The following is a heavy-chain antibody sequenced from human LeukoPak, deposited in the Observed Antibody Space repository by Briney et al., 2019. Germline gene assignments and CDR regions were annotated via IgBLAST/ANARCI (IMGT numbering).Heavy chain of an antibody. CDR1: GFTFSSYS. CDR2: ISSSSSYI. V-gene: IGHV3-21*01. D-gene: IGHD6-19*01. CDR3: ARRRVVAGAVGWFDP. J-gene: IGHJ5*02. Sequence: PGGSLRLSCAASGFTFSSYSMNWVRQAPGKGLERVSSISSSSSYIYYADSVTGRFTISRDNTMTSLYLQMNSLRAEDTAVYYCARRRVVAGAVGWFDPWGQGTLVTVSS.